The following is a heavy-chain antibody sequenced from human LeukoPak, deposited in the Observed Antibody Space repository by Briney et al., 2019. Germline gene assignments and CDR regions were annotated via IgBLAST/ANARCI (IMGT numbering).Heavy chain of an antibody. D-gene: IGHD2-15*01. J-gene: IGHJ6*02. CDR2: ISYDGSNK. CDR1: GFTFSSYG. CDR3: AKYCSGGSCYYYGMDV. V-gene: IGHV3-30*18. Sequence: GGSLRLSCAASGFTFSSYGMHWVRQAPGKGPEWVAVISYDGSNKYYADSVKGRFTISRDNSKNTLYLQMNSLRAEDTAVYYCAKYCSGGSCYYYGMDVWGQGTTVTVSS.